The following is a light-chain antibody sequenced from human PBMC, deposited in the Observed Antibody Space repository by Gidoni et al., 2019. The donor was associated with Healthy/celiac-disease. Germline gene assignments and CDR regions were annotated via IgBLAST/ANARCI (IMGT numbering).Light chain of an antibody. Sequence: EIVLTQSPGTLSLSPGERATLSCRASKSVSSSYLAWYQQKPGQAPRLLIYGASSRATGIPDRFSGSGSGTDFTLTISRLEPEDFAVYSCQQYGSSYTFGGGAKVEIQ. CDR2: GAS. J-gene: IGKJ4*01. V-gene: IGKV3-20*01. CDR3: QQYGSSYT. CDR1: KSVSSSY.